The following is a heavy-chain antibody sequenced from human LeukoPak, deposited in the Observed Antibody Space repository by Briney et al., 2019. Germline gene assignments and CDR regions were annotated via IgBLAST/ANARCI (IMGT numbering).Heavy chain of an antibody. Sequence: PGRSLRLSCAASGFTFDDYAMHWVRQAPGKGLEWVSGISWNSGSIGYADSVKGRFTISRDNAKNSLYLQMNSLRAEDTALYYCARGITCSGGSCYGYWGQGTLVTVSS. V-gene: IGHV3-9*01. CDR2: ISWNSGSI. D-gene: IGHD2-15*01. CDR1: GFTFDDYA. J-gene: IGHJ4*02. CDR3: ARGITCSGGSCYGY.